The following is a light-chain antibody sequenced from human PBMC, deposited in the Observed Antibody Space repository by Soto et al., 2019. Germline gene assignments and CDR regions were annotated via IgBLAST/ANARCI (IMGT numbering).Light chain of an antibody. V-gene: IGLV2-14*01. CDR3: CSYAGSTTRVQ. CDR2: EVS. Sequence: QSALTQPASVSGSPGQSITISCTGTSSDVDTYKYVSWYQQHPGKAPKLMIYEVSYRPSGVSDRFSGSKSSNTASLTISGLQAEDEADYYCCSYAGSTTRVQFGGGTKLTVL. J-gene: IGLJ2*01. CDR1: SSDVDTYKY.